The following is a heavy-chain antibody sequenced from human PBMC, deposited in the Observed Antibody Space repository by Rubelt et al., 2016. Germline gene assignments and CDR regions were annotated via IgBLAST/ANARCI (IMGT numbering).Heavy chain of an antibody. CDR3: ASRGREWLSLVDAFDI. CDR2: INHSGST. V-gene: IGHV4-34*01. J-gene: IGHJ3*02. Sequence: QVQLQQWGAGLLKPSETLSLTCAVYGGSFSGYYWSWIRQPPGKGLEWIGEINHSGSTNYNPSLKSRVTISVDTPNNQFSLKLSSVTAADTAVYYCASRGREWLSLVDAFDIWGQGTMVTVSS. D-gene: IGHD3-3*01. CDR1: GGSFSGYY.